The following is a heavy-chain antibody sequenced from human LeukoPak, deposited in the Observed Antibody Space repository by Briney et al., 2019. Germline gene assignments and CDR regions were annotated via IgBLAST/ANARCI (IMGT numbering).Heavy chain of an antibody. D-gene: IGHD3-9*01. J-gene: IGHJ6*03. CDR2: ISYDGSNK. CDR1: GFTFSSYA. CDR3: ARAPYDILTGYYPLYYYYYMDV. Sequence: GRSLRLSCAASGFTFSSYAMHWVRQAPGKGLEWVAVISYDGSNKYYADSVKGRFTISRDNAKNSLYLQMNSLRAEDTAVYYCARAPYDILTGYYPLYYYYYMDVWGKGTTVTISS. V-gene: IGHV3-30*04.